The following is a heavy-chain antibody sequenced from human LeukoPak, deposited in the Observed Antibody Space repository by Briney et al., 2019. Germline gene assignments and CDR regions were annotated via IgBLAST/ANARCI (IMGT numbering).Heavy chain of an antibody. Sequence: SEKVSCKASGGTFSTYSINWMRQAPGQGLEWMGRIIAILSQSNYAQKFQGTVSITADEFTETAYMELSSLRSDDTAVYYCATGGAYRDAFDIWGQGTMVTVSS. CDR3: ATGGAYRDAFDI. V-gene: IGHV1-69*11. D-gene: IGHD3-10*01. CDR2: IIAILSQS. J-gene: IGHJ3*02. CDR1: GGTFSTYS.